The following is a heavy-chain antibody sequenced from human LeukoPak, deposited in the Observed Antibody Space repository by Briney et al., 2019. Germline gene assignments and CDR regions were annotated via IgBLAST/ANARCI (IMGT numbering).Heavy chain of an antibody. J-gene: IGHJ3*02. CDR3: ARPMYSSSREEAFDI. Sequence: SETLSLTCTVSSGSISSYYWSWIRQPPGKGLEWIGYIYYSGSTNYNPSLKSRVTISVDTSKNQFSLKLSSVTAADTAVYYCARPMYSSSREEAFDIWGQGTMVTVSS. V-gene: IGHV4-59*01. D-gene: IGHD6-6*01. CDR1: SGSISSYY. CDR2: IYYSGST.